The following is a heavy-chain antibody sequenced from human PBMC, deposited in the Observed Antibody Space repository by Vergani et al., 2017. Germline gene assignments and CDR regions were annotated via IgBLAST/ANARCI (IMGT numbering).Heavy chain of an antibody. V-gene: IGHV3-53*01. CDR3: ARGYNYDSSGYYFWPKVTPYYFDY. CDR1: GFTVSSNY. CDR2: IYSGGST. J-gene: IGHJ4*02. D-gene: IGHD3-22*01. Sequence: EVQLVESGGGLIQPGGSLRLSCAASGFTVSSNYMSWVRQAPGKGLEWVSVIYSGGSTYYADSVKGRFTISRDNSKNTLYLQMNSLRAEDTAVYYCARGYNYDSSGYYFWPKVTPYYFDYWGQGTLVTVSS.